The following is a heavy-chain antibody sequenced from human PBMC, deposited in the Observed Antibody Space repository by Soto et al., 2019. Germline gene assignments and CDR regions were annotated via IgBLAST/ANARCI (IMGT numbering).Heavy chain of an antibody. D-gene: IGHD6-6*01. CDR1: GGSFSGYY. J-gene: IGHJ3*02. V-gene: IGHV4-34*01. CDR3: ARGRRIAARRGRAFDI. CDR2: INHSGST. Sequence: SETLSLTCAVYGGSFSGYYWSWIRQPPGKGLEWIGEINHSGSTNYNPSLKSRVTISVDTSKNQFSLKLSSVTAADTAVYYCARGRRIAARRGRAFDIWGQGTMVTVSS.